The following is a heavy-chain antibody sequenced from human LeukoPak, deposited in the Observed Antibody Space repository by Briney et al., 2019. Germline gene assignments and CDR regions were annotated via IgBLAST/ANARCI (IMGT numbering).Heavy chain of an antibody. J-gene: IGHJ4*02. Sequence: GGSLRLSCAASGFTVSSNYMSWVRQAPGKGLEWVSVIYSDDSTYYADSVKGRFTISRDNAKNSLYLHMNSLRAEDTAVYYCASRSSSGSFDYWGQGTVVTVSS. V-gene: IGHV3-53*01. D-gene: IGHD3-22*01. CDR1: GFTVSSNY. CDR3: ASRSSSGSFDY. CDR2: IYSDDST.